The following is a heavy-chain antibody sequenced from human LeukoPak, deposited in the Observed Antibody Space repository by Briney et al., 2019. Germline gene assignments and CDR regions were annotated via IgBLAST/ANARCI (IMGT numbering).Heavy chain of an antibody. CDR3: ARGPSKYSGGWYKAFDI. V-gene: IGHV4-34*01. Sequence: SETLSLTCAVYGGSFSGYYWSWIRQPPGKGLEWIGEINHSGSTNYNPSLKSRVTISVDTSKNQFSLKLSSVTAADTAVYYCARGPSKYSGGWYKAFDIWGQGTMVTVSS. J-gene: IGHJ3*02. CDR1: GGSFSGYY. D-gene: IGHD6-19*01. CDR2: INHSGST.